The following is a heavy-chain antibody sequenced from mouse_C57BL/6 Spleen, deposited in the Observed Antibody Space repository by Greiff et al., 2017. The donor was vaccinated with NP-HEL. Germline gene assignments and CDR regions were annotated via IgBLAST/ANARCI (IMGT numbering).Heavy chain of an antibody. V-gene: IGHV5-17*01. CDR3: ARGFDYYGSSYFDY. Sequence: DVKLVESGGGLVKPGGSLKLSCAASGFTFSDYGMHWVRQAPEKGLEWVAYISSGSSTIYYADTVKGRFTISRDNAKNTLFLQMTSLRSEDTAMYYCARGFDYYGSSYFDYWGQGTTLTVSS. J-gene: IGHJ2*01. CDR2: ISSGSSTI. D-gene: IGHD1-1*01. CDR1: GFTFSDYG.